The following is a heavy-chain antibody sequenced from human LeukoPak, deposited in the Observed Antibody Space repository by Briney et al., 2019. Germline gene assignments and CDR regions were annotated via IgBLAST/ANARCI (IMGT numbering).Heavy chain of an antibody. CDR2: ISYDGINK. Sequence: GGSLRLSCAASGFTFSSYTMHWVRQAPGKGLEWVAVISYDGINKYYADSVKGRFTISRDNSKNTLYLQMNSLRAEDTAVYYCARDYYDSSGYYPWGYWGQGTLVTVSS. CDR1: GFTFSSYT. CDR3: ARDYYDSSGYYPWGY. J-gene: IGHJ4*02. V-gene: IGHV3-30*04. D-gene: IGHD3-22*01.